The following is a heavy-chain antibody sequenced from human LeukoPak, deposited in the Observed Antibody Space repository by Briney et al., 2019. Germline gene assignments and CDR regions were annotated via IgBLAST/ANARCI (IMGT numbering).Heavy chain of an antibody. Sequence: SGGSLRLSCAASGFTFSSYSMNWVRQAPGKGLEWVSYISSSSSTIYYADSVKGRFTISRDNAKNSLYLQMNSLRAEDTAVYYCARAYYDSSGYYGFDYWGQGTLVTVSS. CDR2: ISSSSSTI. J-gene: IGHJ4*02. D-gene: IGHD3-22*01. CDR1: GFTFSSYS. CDR3: ARAYYDSSGYYGFDY. V-gene: IGHV3-48*01.